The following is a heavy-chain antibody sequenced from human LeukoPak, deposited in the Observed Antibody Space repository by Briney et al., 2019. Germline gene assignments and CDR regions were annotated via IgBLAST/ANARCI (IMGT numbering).Heavy chain of an antibody. Sequence: SETLSLTCTVSGGSISSSSYYWGWIRQPPGKGLEWIGSIYYSGSTYYNPSLKSRVTISVDTSKNQFSLKLSSVTAADTAVYYCATSRRQYSSSEFDYWGQGTLVTVSS. CDR2: IYYSGST. CDR3: ATSRRQYSSSEFDY. J-gene: IGHJ4*02. V-gene: IGHV4-39*07. CDR1: GGSISSSSYY. D-gene: IGHD6-6*01.